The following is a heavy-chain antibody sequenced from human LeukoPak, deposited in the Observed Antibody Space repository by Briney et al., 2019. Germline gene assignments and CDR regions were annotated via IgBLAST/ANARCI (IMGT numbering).Heavy chain of an antibody. CDR2: IKQDGSEK. D-gene: IGHD4-17*01. CDR3: ARAYNDYGDLDAFDI. V-gene: IGHV3-7*03. J-gene: IGHJ3*02. Sequence: GGSLRLSCAASGFTFSSYWMSWVRQAPGKGLERVANIKQDGSEKYYVDSVKGRFTISRDNAKNSLYLQMNSLRAEDTAVYYCARAYNDYGDLDAFDIWGQGTMVTVSS. CDR1: GFTFSSYW.